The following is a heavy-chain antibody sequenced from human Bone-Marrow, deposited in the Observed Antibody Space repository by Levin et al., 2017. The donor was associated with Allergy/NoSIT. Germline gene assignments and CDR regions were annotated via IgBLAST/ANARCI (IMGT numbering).Heavy chain of an antibody. CDR1: GFTFDEYT. CDR2: INWDGSSI. Sequence: GGSLRLSCAASGFTFDEYTMHWVRRTPGKGLEWVSRINWDGSSIVYADSVKGRFTISRDNSKNTLYLQMNSLRADDTAVYYCARDRSGSYFWFWGQGTLVTVSS. J-gene: IGHJ4*02. V-gene: IGHV3-9*01. D-gene: IGHD3-10*01. CDR3: ARDRSGSYFWF.